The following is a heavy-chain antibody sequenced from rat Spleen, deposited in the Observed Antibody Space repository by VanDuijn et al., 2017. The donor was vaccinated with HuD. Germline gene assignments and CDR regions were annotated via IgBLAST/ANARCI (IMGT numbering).Heavy chain of an antibody. CDR3: ARQATTVPSYFDY. CDR1: GFTFKNYD. Sequence: EVQLVESGGGLVQPGRSLKLSCVASGFTFKNYDMAWVRQTPTKGLEWVASISPGGSNTYYRDSVKGRFTISRDNAKSTLYLQVDSLRSEDTTTYYCARQATTVPSYFDYWGQGVMVTVSS. J-gene: IGHJ2*01. CDR2: ISPGGSNT. D-gene: IGHD1-1*01. V-gene: IGHV5S23*01.